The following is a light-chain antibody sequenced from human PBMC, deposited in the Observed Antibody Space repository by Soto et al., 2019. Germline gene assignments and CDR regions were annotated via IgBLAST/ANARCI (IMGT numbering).Light chain of an antibody. CDR2: DVS. CDR1: SSDVGRYNY. J-gene: IGLJ1*01. CDR3: SSFTSSSTFV. Sequence: QSVLAQPASVSGSPGQSITISCTGTSSDVGRYNYVSWFQQHPGKAPKLMIYDVSNWPSGVSDRFSGSKSGNTASLTIPGLQAEDEADYDCSSFTSSSTFVFGTGTKVTVL. V-gene: IGLV2-14*01.